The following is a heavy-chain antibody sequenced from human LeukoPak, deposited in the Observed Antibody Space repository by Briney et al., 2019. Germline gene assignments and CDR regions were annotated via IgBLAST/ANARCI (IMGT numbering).Heavy chain of an antibody. CDR3: AKAEGYDILTGLDY. V-gene: IGHV3-23*01. Sequence: HPGGSLRLSCATSGFTFSSYAMSWVRQAPGKGLEWVSGIGASGGSTYYADSVKGRFTISGDNSKNTRYLQMNSLRTEDTAVYYCAKAEGYDILTGLDYWGQGTLVTVSS. CDR2: IGASGGST. D-gene: IGHD3-9*01. J-gene: IGHJ4*02. CDR1: GFTFSSYA.